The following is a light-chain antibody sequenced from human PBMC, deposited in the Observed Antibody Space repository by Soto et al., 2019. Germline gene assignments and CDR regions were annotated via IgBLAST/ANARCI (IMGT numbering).Light chain of an antibody. J-gene: IGLJ2*01. Sequence: QSALTQPASVSGSPVQSITISCTGTSSDVGGYNYVSWYQQLPGKAPKLMIYDVSNRPSGVSNRFSGSKSGNTASLTISGLQAEDEADYYCSSYTSSSVVFGGGTKLTVL. V-gene: IGLV2-14*01. CDR2: DVS. CDR3: SSYTSSSVV. CDR1: SSDVGGYNY.